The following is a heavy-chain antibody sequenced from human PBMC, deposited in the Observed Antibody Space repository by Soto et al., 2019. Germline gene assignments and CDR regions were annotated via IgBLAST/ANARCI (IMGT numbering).Heavy chain of an antibody. CDR2: INHSGST. J-gene: IGHJ4*02. Sequence: SETLSLTCAVYGGSFSGYYWSWIRQPPGKGLGWIGEINHSGSTNYNPSLKSRVTISVDTSKNQFSLKLSSVTAADTAVYYCARGPPRVVPFDYWGQGTLVTVSS. V-gene: IGHV4-34*01. CDR3: ARGPPRVVPFDY. D-gene: IGHD2-15*01. CDR1: GGSFSGYY.